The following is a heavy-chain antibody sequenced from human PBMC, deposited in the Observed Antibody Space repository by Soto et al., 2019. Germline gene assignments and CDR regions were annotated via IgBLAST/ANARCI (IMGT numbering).Heavy chain of an antibody. CDR3: AKGYSSWPSYGMDV. V-gene: IGHV3-23*01. CDR1: GFTFSSYA. Sequence: PGGSLRLSCAASGFTFSSYAMSWVRQAPGKGLEWVSAISGSGGSTYYADSVKGRFTISRDNSKNTLYLQMNSLRAEDTAVYYCAKGYSSWPSYGMDVWGQGTTVTVSS. J-gene: IGHJ6*02. D-gene: IGHD6-6*01. CDR2: ISGSGGST.